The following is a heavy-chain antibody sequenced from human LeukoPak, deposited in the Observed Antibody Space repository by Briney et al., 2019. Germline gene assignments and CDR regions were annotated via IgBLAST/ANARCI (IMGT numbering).Heavy chain of an antibody. Sequence: PGGSLRLSCAASGFTFSDYYMSWIRQAPGKGLEWVSYISSSGSTIYYADSVKGRFTISRDNAKNSLYLQVNSLRAEDTAVYYCARDYGYSNGHYYYYYYMDVWGKGTTVTVSS. CDR3: ARDYGYSNGHYYYYYYMDV. V-gene: IGHV3-11*01. D-gene: IGHD4-11*01. CDR2: ISSSGSTI. J-gene: IGHJ6*03. CDR1: GFTFSDYY.